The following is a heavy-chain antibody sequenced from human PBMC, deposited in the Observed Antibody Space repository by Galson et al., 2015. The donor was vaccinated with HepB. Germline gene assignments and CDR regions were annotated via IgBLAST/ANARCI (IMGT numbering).Heavy chain of an antibody. V-gene: IGHV1-18*01. Sequence: SVKVSCKASGYTFTSYGISWVRQAPGQGLEWMGWISAYNGNTNYPQNLQGRVTMTTDTSTSTAYMELRRLRSDDTAVYYCARERLGSGSYVDWGQGTLVTVSS. CDR3: ARERLGSGSYVD. CDR1: GYTFTSYG. J-gene: IGHJ4*02. D-gene: IGHD1-26*01. CDR2: ISAYNGNT.